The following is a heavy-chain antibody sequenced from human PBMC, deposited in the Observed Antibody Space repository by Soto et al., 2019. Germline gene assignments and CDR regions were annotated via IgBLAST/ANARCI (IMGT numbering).Heavy chain of an antibody. V-gene: IGHV3-64*01. CDR2: ISSNGGST. D-gene: IGHD2-8*01. CDR1: GFTFSSYA. J-gene: IGHJ5*02. CDR3: ARERCTNGVCYGPFDP. Sequence: GGSLRLSCAASGFTFSSYAMHWVRQAPGKGLEYVSAISSNGGSTYYANSVKGRFTISRDNSKNTPYLQMGSLRAEDMAVYYCARERCTNGVCYGPFDPWGQGTLVTVSS.